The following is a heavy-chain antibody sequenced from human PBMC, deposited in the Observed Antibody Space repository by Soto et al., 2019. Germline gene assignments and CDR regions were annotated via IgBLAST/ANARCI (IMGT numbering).Heavy chain of an antibody. V-gene: IGHV1-69*13. CDR2: IIPIFGTA. J-gene: IGHJ4*02. Sequence: SSVKVSCKASGGTFSSYAISWVRQAPGQGLEWMGGIIPIFGTANYAQKFQGRVTITADESTSTVYMELSSLRSEDTAVYYCASAIGYCSSTSCYASFDYWSQGTLVTVSS. D-gene: IGHD2-2*01. CDR1: GGTFSSYA. CDR3: ASAIGYCSSTSCYASFDY.